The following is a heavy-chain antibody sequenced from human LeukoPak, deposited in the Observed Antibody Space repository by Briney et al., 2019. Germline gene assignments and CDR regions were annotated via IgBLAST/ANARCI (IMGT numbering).Heavy chain of an antibody. CDR2: IIPIFGTA. V-gene: IGHV1-69*05. Sequence: ASVKVSCKASGGTFSSYAISWVRQAPGQGLEWMGGIIPIFGTANYAQKFQGRVTITTDESTSTAYMELSSLRSEDTAVYYCARNRRAAAGTADYWGQGTLVTVSS. CDR3: ARNRRAAAGTADY. J-gene: IGHJ4*02. D-gene: IGHD6-13*01. CDR1: GGTFSSYA.